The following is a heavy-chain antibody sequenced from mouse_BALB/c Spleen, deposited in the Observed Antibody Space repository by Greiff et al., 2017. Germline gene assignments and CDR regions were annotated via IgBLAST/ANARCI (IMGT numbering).Heavy chain of an antibody. J-gene: IGHJ3*01. CDR3: ARWRVRGFAY. CDR2: ISSGSSTI. Sequence: EVQVVESGGGLVQPGGSRKLSCAASGFTFSSFGMHWVRQAPEKGLEWVAYISSGSSTIYYADTVKGRFTISRDNPKNTLFLQMTSLRSEDTAMYYCARWRVRGFAYWGQGTLVTVSA. CDR1: GFTFSSFG. V-gene: IGHV5-17*02. D-gene: IGHD2-2*01.